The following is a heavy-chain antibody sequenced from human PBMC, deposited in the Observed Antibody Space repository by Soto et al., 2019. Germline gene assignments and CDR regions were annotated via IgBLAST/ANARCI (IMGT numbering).Heavy chain of an antibody. CDR3: VRDQRWLRHGYSDY. D-gene: IGHD3-22*01. Sequence: EVQLVESGGGLVKPGGSLRLSCAASGFSFSSHSMNWVRQAPGKGLEWVSSIGDSSTYIYYADSVKGRFTISRDNAKNSLYLQMNSLRAEDTAVYYCVRDQRWLRHGYSDYWGQGTLVTVSS. V-gene: IGHV3-21*01. J-gene: IGHJ4*02. CDR1: GFSFSSHS. CDR2: IGDSSTYI.